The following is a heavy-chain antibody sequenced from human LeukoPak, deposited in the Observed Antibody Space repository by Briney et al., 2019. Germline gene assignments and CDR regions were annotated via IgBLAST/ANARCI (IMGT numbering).Heavy chain of an antibody. J-gene: IGHJ5*02. D-gene: IGHD5-12*01. CDR3: ARRYRAVEGAGGWFDP. V-gene: IGHV4-39*01. Sequence: ASETLSLTCTVSGGFISRSDYYWGWIRQPPGEGLECIGSVYYSGTTYYNPSLKSRLTISVDTSKNQFSLTLNSVTAADTAVYYCARRYRAVEGAGGWFDPWGQGTLVTVSS. CDR1: GGFISRSDYY. CDR2: VYYSGTT.